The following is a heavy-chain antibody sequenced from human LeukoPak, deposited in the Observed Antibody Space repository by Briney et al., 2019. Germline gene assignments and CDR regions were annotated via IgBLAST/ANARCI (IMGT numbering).Heavy chain of an antibody. CDR3: ASAGGDSRSPLPFYY. Sequence: PGGSLRLSCAASGFTFSSYAMSWVRQAPGKGLERVSAISGSGGSTYYADSVKGRFTISRDNAENSLSLQMNSLRAEDTAVYYCASAGGDSRSPLPFYYWGQGTLVTVSS. V-gene: IGHV3-23*01. J-gene: IGHJ4*02. D-gene: IGHD6-6*01. CDR1: GFTFSSYA. CDR2: ISGSGGST.